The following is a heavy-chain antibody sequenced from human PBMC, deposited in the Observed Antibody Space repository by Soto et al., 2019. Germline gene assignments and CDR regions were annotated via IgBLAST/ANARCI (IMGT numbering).Heavy chain of an antibody. J-gene: IGHJ5*02. Sequence: SETHSLTSSVSGGTSIGYYWSWIRQSTGKRLEWIGYIYYSGITCYTPSLKSRVTISVDTSKNQFSLTLTSVTAADTAVYYCARQCRGVTCHWFVPWGQGTLVTVSS. V-gene: IGHV4-59*08. CDR1: GGTSIGYY. CDR3: ARQCRGVTCHWFVP. D-gene: IGHD2-15*01. CDR2: IYYSGIT.